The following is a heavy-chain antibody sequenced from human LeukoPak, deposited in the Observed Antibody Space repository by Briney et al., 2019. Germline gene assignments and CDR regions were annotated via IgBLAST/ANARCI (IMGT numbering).Heavy chain of an antibody. CDR1: AFTFSGHY. CDR3: VKHYDSRGSIFDY. V-gene: IGHV3-23*01. D-gene: IGHD3-22*01. Sequence: GGSLRLSCAASAFTFSGHYMAWVRQAPGRALEWVSAIPGDGRDTVYADSVKGRFTISRDNSKNTLYLQMNSLRAEDTAIYYCVKHYDSRGSIFDYWGQGTLVSVSS. J-gene: IGHJ4*02. CDR2: IPGDGRDT.